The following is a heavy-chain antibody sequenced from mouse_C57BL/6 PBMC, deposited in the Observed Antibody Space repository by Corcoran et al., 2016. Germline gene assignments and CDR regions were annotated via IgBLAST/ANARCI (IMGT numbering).Heavy chain of an antibody. D-gene: IGHD3-2*02. CDR3: ARGREDSSGPYYAMDY. V-gene: IGHV1-85*01. CDR1: GYTFTSYD. CDR2: IYPRDGST. J-gene: IGHJ4*01. Sequence: QVQLQQSGPELVKPGASVKLSCKASGYTFTSYDINWGKQRPGQGLEWIGWIYPRDGSTKYNEKFKGKATLTVDTSSSTAYMELHSLTSEDSAVYFCARGREDSSGPYYAMDYWGQGTSVTVSS.